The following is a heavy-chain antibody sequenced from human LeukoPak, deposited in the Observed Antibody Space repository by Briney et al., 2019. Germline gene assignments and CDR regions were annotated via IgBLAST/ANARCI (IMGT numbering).Heavy chain of an antibody. CDR3: ARSSSWYFGFDY. D-gene: IGHD6-13*01. V-gene: IGHV3-13*01. CDR1: GFTFSSYD. CDR2: IGTAGDT. Sequence: GGFLRLSCAASGFTFSSYDMHWVRQATGKGLEWVSAIGTAGDTYYPGSVKGRFTISRENAKNSLYLQMNSLRAGDTAVYYCARSSSWYFGFDYWGQGTLVTVSS. J-gene: IGHJ4*02.